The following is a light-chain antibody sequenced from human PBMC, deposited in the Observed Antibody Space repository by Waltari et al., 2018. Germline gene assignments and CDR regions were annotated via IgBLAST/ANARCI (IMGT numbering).Light chain of an antibody. CDR1: QSFSNW. J-gene: IGKJ2*01. Sequence: DIQMTQSPSSLSASVGDRVTITCRASQSFSNWLAWYQQKPGKAPILLIYKASILKSGVPSRFSSSGSGTQFPLTLSSLQPGDFATYYCQQYNTYSSFGQGTKLEIK. CDR3: QQYNTYSS. CDR2: KAS. V-gene: IGKV1-5*03.